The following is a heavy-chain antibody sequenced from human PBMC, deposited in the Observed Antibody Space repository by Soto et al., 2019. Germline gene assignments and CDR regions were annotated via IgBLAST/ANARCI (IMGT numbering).Heavy chain of an antibody. Sequence: SETLSLTCTVSGGSISSYYWSWLRQPPGKGLEWIGYIFHSGSTYYNPSLKSRVTISVDGSKNHFSLELSSVTAADTAVYYCARDASLTVDAFDMWGQGTMVTVS. CDR3: ARDASLTVDAFDM. D-gene: IGHD3-16*02. CDR1: GGSISSYY. J-gene: IGHJ3*02. CDR2: IFHSGST. V-gene: IGHV4-59*12.